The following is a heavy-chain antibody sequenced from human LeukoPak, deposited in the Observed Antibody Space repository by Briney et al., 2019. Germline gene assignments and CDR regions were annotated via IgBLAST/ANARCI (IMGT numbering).Heavy chain of an antibody. CDR1: GFTFSNYW. V-gene: IGHV3-7*01. CDR3: ARSTAGLDY. Sequence: GGSLRLSCAASGFTFSNYWMSWVRQAPGKGLEWVANIRQDGSEKYYVDSMRGRFTISRNNAKNSLYLQMSSLRAEDTAVYYCARSTAGLDYWGQGTLVTVSS. CDR2: IRQDGSEK. J-gene: IGHJ4*02. D-gene: IGHD1-1*01.